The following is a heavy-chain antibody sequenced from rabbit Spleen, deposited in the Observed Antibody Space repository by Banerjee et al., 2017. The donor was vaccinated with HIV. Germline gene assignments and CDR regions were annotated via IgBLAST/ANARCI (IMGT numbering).Heavy chain of an antibody. CDR3: ARDTGTYDYIDVYFNL. CDR1: GFSFSRSYD. D-gene: IGHD7-1*01. Sequence: QSLEESGGDLVKPGASLTLTCTASGFSFSRSYDMCWVRQAPGKGLEWIGCIYSGNGHTHYASWAKGRFTISITSSTTVTLQATGLTVADTATYFCARDTGTYDYIDVYFNLWGPGTLVTVS. V-gene: IGHV1S40*01. J-gene: IGHJ4*01. CDR2: IYSGNGHT.